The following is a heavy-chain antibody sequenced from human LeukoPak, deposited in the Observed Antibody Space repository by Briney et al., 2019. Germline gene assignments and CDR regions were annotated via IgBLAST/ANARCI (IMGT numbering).Heavy chain of an antibody. V-gene: IGHV4-4*07. CDR1: GGSISSYY. CDR3: ARASPLGYCSSTSCHHYYYYGMDV. J-gene: IGHJ6*02. Sequence: SETLSLTCTVSGGSISSYYWSWIRQPAGKGLEWIGRIYTSGSTNYNPSLKSRVTMSVDTSKNQFSLKLSSVTAADTAVYYCARASPLGYCSSTSCHHYYYYGMDVRGQGTTVTVSS. D-gene: IGHD2-2*01. CDR2: IYTSGST.